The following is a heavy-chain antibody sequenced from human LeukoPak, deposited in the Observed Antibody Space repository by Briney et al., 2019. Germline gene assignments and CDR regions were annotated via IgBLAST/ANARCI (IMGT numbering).Heavy chain of an antibody. V-gene: IGHV1-2*02. Sequence: GASVKVSCKASGYTFTGYYVHWVRQAPRQGLEWMGWINPNSGGTNYAQKFQGRVTMTRDTSISTAYMELSRLRSDDTAVYYCARDSRIVVVTAIHRAIDYWGQGTLVTVSS. CDR2: INPNSGGT. CDR1: GYTFTGYY. J-gene: IGHJ4*02. D-gene: IGHD2-21*02. CDR3: ARDSRIVVVTAIHRAIDY.